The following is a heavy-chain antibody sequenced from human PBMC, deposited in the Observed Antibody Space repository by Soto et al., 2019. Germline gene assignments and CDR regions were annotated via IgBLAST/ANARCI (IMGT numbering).Heavy chain of an antibody. CDR2: ISAYNGNT. J-gene: IGHJ4*02. CDR1: GYAFTSYG. CDR3: ARGPYYYDSSGYYTY. V-gene: IGHV1-18*01. Sequence: GSVKVYCKASGYAFTSYGISLVRRAPGQGLEWMGWISAYNGNTNYAQKLQGRVTMTTDTSTSTAYMELRSLRSDDTAVYYCARGPYYYDSSGYYTYWGQGTLVTVS. D-gene: IGHD3-22*01.